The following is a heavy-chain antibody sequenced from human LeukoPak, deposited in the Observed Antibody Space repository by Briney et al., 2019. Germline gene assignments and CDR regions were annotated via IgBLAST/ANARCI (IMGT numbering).Heavy chain of an antibody. D-gene: IGHD3-3*01. V-gene: IGHV1-69*04. J-gene: IGHJ4*02. Sequence: GASVKVSCKASGGTFSSYAISWVRQAPGQGLEWMGRIIPILGIANYAQKFHGRVTITADKSTSTAYMELSSLRSEDTAVYYCARGTDFWSGYPPYYFDYWGQGTLVTVSS. CDR3: ARGTDFWSGYPPYYFDY. CDR2: IIPILGIA. CDR1: GGTFSSYA.